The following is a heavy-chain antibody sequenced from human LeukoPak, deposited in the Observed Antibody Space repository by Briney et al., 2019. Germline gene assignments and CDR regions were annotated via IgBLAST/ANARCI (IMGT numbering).Heavy chain of an antibody. D-gene: IGHD6-19*01. V-gene: IGHV4-4*07. CDR2: ISITEGT. J-gene: IGHJ4*02. CDR3: ARLRRDINDWYADDC. CDR1: GVSFNTYY. Sequence: SETLSLTCGVSGVSFNTYYWSWIRQSAGKGLEWIGRISITEGTNYNPSLKSRVSMSVDASKNQVSLKLGSVTAADTAVYYCARLRRDINDWYADDCWGQGTLVTVSS.